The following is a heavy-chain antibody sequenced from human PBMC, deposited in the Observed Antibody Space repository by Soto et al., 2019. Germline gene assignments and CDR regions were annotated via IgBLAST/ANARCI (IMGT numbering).Heavy chain of an antibody. D-gene: IGHD4-17*01. J-gene: IGHJ6*02. V-gene: IGHV1-69*13. Sequence: SGEVSFKASSGTFMSYAISWVRQAPGQGLEWMGGIIPIFGTANYAQKFQGRVTITADESTSTAYMELSSLRSEDTAVYYCARDAAVTTSLGSYYYYGMDVWGQGTTVTVSS. CDR3: ARDAAVTTSLGSYYYYGMDV. CDR1: SGTFMSYA. CDR2: IIPIFGTA.